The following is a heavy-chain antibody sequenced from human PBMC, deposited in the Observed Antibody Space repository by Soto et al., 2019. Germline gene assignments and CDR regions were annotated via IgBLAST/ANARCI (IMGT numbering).Heavy chain of an antibody. J-gene: IGHJ4*02. Sequence: EVQLVESGGGLVKPGGSLRLSCAASGFSFSNAWMNWVRQAPGKGLEWVGRIKSQTDGGTTDYTAPVKGRFTISRDDSKNTLDLQMNSLKTEDTAVYYCTASIKSKVSGWGQGTLVTVSS. CDR2: IKSQTDGGTT. V-gene: IGHV3-15*07. D-gene: IGHD6-25*01. CDR1: GFSFSNAW. CDR3: TASIKSKVSG.